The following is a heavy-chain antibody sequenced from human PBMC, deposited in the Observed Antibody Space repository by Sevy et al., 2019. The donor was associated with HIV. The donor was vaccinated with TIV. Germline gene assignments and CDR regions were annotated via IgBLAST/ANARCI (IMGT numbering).Heavy chain of an antibody. J-gene: IGHJ5*02. CDR3: ARGRPNIWFDP. V-gene: IGHV4-34*01. CDR2: INHSGST. Sequence: SETLSLTCAVYGGSFSGYYWSWIRQPPGKGLEWIGEINHSGSTNYNPSLKSRVTISVDTSKNQFSLKLSSVTAADTAVYYCARGRPNIWFDPWGQGTLVTVSS. CDR1: GGSFSGYY.